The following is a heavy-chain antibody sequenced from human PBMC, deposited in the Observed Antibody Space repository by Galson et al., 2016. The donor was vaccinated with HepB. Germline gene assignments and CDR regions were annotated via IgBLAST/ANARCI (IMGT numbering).Heavy chain of an antibody. CDR3: ARDANWNKIYYYYVMDV. D-gene: IGHD1/OR15-1a*01. J-gene: IGHJ6*02. CDR1: GFTFSTYG. Sequence: SLRLSCAASGFTFSTYGMHWVRQAPGKGLEWVAILWNDGTTEHYADSVKGRFTISRDNSQNTLYLQMDSLRAEDTAVYYCARDANWNKIYYYYVMDVWGQGTTVTVSS. V-gene: IGHV3-33*01. CDR2: LWNDGTTE.